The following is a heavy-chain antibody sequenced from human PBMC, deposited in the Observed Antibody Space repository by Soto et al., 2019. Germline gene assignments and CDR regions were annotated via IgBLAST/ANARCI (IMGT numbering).Heavy chain of an antibody. D-gene: IGHD2-2*01. Sequence: SEILSFACTVSGDSISSSRYYWGWVRQPPGKGVEGIGSIYYRGSTYCSPSLKSRVTISVDTCKHQFSLKLSSVTAADTAVYYCARDSLSQLLDYYYYGMDVWGQGTTVIVS. CDR3: ARDSLSQLLDYYYYGMDV. V-gene: IGHV4-39*02. CDR2: IYYRGST. CDR1: GDSISSSRYY. J-gene: IGHJ6*02.